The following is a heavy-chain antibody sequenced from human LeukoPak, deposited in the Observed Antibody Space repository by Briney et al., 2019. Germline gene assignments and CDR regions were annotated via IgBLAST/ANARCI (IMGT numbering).Heavy chain of an antibody. J-gene: IGHJ5*02. CDR2: ISSSGSNT. Sequence: GGSLRLSCEASGFTFSSYYMSWVRQAPGKGLEWVSGISSSGSNTYYADSVKGRFTISRDSSKNTLYQQMNSLRAEDTALYYCAKDAAGTRIPFDLWGQGTLVTVSS. CDR1: GFTFSSYY. CDR3: AKDAAGTRIPFDL. V-gene: IGHV3-23*01. D-gene: IGHD4-17*01.